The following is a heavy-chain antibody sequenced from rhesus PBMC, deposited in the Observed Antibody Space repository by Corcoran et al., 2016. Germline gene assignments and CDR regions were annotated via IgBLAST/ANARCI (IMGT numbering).Heavy chain of an antibody. V-gene: IGHV4-80*01. CDR1: GGYPINYW. J-gene: IGHJ5-1*01. D-gene: IGHD1-14*01. Sequence: QVQLQESGPGLGKLSETLSPTLVVSGGYPINYWVPWIRQPPGKKLDWIGEIQGNSETAKYNPSLMSRARISKDASRNQFSLKLDSMTAADTAVYSCARTPGTGGTRFDVWGPGVLVTVSS. CDR2: IQGNSETA. CDR3: ARTPGTGGTRFDV.